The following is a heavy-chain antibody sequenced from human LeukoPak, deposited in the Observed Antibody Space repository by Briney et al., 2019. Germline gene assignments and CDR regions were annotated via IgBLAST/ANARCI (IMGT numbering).Heavy chain of an antibody. J-gene: IGHJ4*02. CDR1: GYTFTSYE. CDR2: MNPNTGNT. CDR3: ARGGFPSAS. V-gene: IGHV1-8*01. Sequence: ASVKVSCKASGYTFTSYEISWVRQATGQGLEWMGWMNPNTGNTGYAQNFQGRVTMTSDTSITTAYMELNSLTSEDTAVYYCARGGFPSASWGQGTLVTVSS. D-gene: IGHD2-2*01.